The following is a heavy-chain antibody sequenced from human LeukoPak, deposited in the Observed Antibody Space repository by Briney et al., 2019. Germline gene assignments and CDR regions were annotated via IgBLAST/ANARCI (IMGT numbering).Heavy chain of an antibody. CDR1: GYTFIGYY. CDR2: INPNSGGT. Sequence: ASVKVSCKASGYTFIGYYMHWVRQAPGQGLEWMGWINPNSGGTNYAQKFQGRVTMTRDTSISTAYMELSRLRSDDTAVYYCARTDSSGWYGDYWGQGTLVTVSS. J-gene: IGHJ4*02. D-gene: IGHD6-19*01. V-gene: IGHV1-2*02. CDR3: ARTDSSGWYGDY.